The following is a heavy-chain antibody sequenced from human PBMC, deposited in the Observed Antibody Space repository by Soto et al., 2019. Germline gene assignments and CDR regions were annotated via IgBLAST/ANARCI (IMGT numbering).Heavy chain of an antibody. D-gene: IGHD2-15*01. J-gene: IGHJ4*02. CDR2: INAGNGNT. V-gene: IGHV1-3*01. CDR3: ARADRGDIVVVADFDY. CDR1: GYTFTSYA. Sequence: GASVKVSCKASGYTFTSYAMHWVRQAPGQRLEWMGWINAGNGNTKYSQKFQGRVTITRDTSASTAYMELSSLRSEDTAVYYCARADRGDIVVVADFDYWGQGTLVTVSS.